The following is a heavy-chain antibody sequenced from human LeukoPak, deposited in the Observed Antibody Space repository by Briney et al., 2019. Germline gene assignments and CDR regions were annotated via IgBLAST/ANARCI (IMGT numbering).Heavy chain of an antibody. CDR2: INPNSGGT. D-gene: IGHD5-24*01. Sequence: RASVKVSCKASLYTFTDYYIHWVRQAPGQGLEWMGWINPNSGGTNSAQKFQGRVTMTRDTSISTAYMELNSLRSDDTAVYYCARDPYGHNRWTAHFWGQGTLVTVSS. V-gene: IGHV1-2*02. CDR3: ARDPYGHNRWTAHF. CDR1: LYTFTDYY. J-gene: IGHJ4*02.